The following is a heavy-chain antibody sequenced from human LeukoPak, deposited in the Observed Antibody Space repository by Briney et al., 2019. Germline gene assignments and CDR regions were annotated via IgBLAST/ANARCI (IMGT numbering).Heavy chain of an antibody. CDR3: ARRAGDYSHPYDY. Sequence: GGSLRLSCTVSGFTVSTNFMSWVRQTPGKGLEWVSFIYSGGSTHYSDSVKGRFTISRDNSKNTLYLQMNSLRAEDTAVYYCARRAGDYSHPYDYWGQGTLVTVSS. CDR1: GFTVSTNF. D-gene: IGHD3-22*01. CDR2: IYSGGST. J-gene: IGHJ4*02. V-gene: IGHV3-53*01.